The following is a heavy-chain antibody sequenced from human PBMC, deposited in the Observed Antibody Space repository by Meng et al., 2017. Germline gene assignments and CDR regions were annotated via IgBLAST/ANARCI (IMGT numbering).Heavy chain of an antibody. D-gene: IGHD5-18*01. CDR3: TLDTAMVTIDY. CDR2: IKSKTDGGTT. V-gene: IGHV3-15*01. Sequence: EVQLVESGGGFVKPGGSLRLSCAASGFTFSNAWMSWVRQAPGKGLEWVGRIKSKTDGGTTDYAAPVKGRFTISRDDSKNTLYLQMNSLKTEDTAVYYCTLDTAMVTIDYWGQGTLVTVSS. CDR1: GFTFSNAW. J-gene: IGHJ4*02.